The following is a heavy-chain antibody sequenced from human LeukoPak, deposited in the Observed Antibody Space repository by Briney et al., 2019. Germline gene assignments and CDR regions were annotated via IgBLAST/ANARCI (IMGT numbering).Heavy chain of an antibody. CDR3: AKDPFSGPEKLELTNWFDP. J-gene: IGHJ5*02. D-gene: IGHD1-7*01. Sequence: PGGSLRLSCAASGFTFSSYWMSWVRQAPGKGLEWVSAISGSGGSTYYADSVKGRFTISRDNSKNTLYLQMNSLRAEDTAVYYCAKDPFSGPEKLELTNWFDPWGQGTLVTVSS. CDR1: GFTFSSYW. V-gene: IGHV3-23*01. CDR2: ISGSGGST.